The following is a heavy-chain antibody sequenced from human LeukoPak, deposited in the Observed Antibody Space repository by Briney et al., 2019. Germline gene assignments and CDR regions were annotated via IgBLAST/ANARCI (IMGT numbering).Heavy chain of an antibody. Sequence: SQTLSLTCTVSGGSISSGGYYWSWIRQHPWKGLEWIGYIYYSGSTYYNPSLKSRVTISVDTSKNQFSLKLSSVTAADTAVYYCARGRAMVRGVVIYYFDYWGQGTLVTVSS. CDR1: GGSISSGGYY. V-gene: IGHV4-31*03. D-gene: IGHD3-10*01. CDR3: ARGRAMVRGVVIYYFDY. J-gene: IGHJ4*02. CDR2: IYYSGST.